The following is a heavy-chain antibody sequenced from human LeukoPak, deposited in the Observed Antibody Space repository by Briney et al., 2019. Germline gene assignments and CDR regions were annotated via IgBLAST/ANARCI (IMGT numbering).Heavy chain of an antibody. Sequence: GGSLRLSCAASGFTFSNYYMNWVRQAPGKGLEWVAFIQDDGSNKNYADSVKGRFTISRDNSKNTVHLQMNSLRGEDTAMYYCASRPSDSWRGPFDYWGQGTLVTVSS. CDR1: GFTFSNYY. V-gene: IGHV3-30*02. CDR2: IQDDGSNK. D-gene: IGHD3-3*01. CDR3: ASRPSDSWRGPFDY. J-gene: IGHJ4*02.